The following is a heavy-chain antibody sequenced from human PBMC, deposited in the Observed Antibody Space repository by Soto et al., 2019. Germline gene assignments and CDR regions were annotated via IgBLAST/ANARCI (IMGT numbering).Heavy chain of an antibody. CDR2: IWYDGSNK. CDR3: ASARGRDGPQWVAFDI. CDR1: GFTFSSYG. Sequence: QVQLVESGGGVVQPGRSLRLSCAASGFTFSSYGMHWVRQAPGKGLEWVAVIWYDGSNKYYADSVKGRFIISRDNSKNTLYLQMNSLRAEDTAVYYCASARGRDGPQWVAFDIWGQGTMVTVSS. J-gene: IGHJ3*02. D-gene: IGHD2-8*01. V-gene: IGHV3-33*01.